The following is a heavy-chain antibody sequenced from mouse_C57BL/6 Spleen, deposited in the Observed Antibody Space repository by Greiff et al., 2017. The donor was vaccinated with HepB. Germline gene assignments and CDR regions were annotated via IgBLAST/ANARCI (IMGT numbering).Heavy chain of an antibody. D-gene: IGHD2-2*01. V-gene: IGHV1-63*01. Sequence: QVQLQQSGAELVRPGTSVKMSCKASGYTFTNYWIGWAKQRPGHGLEWIGDIYPGGGYTNYNAKFKGKATLTADKSSSTAYMQFSSLTSEDSAIYFCARRYDGSSCYFDFWGPGTTLTVSS. CDR3: ARRYDGSSCYFDF. CDR2: IYPGGGYT. J-gene: IGHJ1*01. CDR1: GYTFTNYW.